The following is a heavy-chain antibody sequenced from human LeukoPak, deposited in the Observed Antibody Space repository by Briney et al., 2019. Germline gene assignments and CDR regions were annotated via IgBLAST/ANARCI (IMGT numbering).Heavy chain of an antibody. CDR1: GGSIATSDYY. Sequence: SETLSLTCSVSGGSIATSDYYWGWIRRPPGKRLEWIASMYYTGTTSYNPSLKSRVAISVDTSNKQFSLRLSSVTAADTAVYFCATHLYFYDVSGHIFAIWRQGTVVTVSS. D-gene: IGHD3-22*01. CDR2: MYYTGTT. CDR3: ATHLYFYDVSGHIFAI. V-gene: IGHV4-39*01. J-gene: IGHJ3*02.